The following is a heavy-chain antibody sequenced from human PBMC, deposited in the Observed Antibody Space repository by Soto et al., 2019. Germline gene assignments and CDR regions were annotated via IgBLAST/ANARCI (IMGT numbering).Heavy chain of an antibody. J-gene: IGHJ6*02. CDR2: ISGSRTTV. D-gene: IGHD5-18*01. Sequence: PGGSLRLSCAASAFTFSSYSMNWVRQAPGKGLEWVSYISGSRTTVYYADSVKGRFTISRDNSKNTLYLQMNSLRAEDTAVYYCASLWIQLWSQYYYYGMDVSGQGTTVTVSS. CDR1: AFTFSSYS. V-gene: IGHV3-48*01. CDR3: ASLWIQLWSQYYYYGMDV.